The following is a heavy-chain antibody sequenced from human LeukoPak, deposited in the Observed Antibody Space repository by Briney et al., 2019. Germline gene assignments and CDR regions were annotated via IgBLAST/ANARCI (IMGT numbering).Heavy chain of an antibody. CDR3: ARDSSSSMGYNWFDP. Sequence: GASVKVSCKASGYTFTSYAMHWVRQAPGQRLEWMGWINAGNGNTKYSQKFQGRVTITRDTSASTAYMELGSLRSEDTAVYYCARDSSSSMGYNWFDPWGQGTLVTVSS. D-gene: IGHD6-6*01. CDR2: INAGNGNT. V-gene: IGHV1-3*01. J-gene: IGHJ5*02. CDR1: GYTFTSYA.